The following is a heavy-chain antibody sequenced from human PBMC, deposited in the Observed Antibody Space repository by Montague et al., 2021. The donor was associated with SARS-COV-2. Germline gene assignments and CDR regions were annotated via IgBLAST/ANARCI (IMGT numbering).Heavy chain of an antibody. Sequence: SETLSLTCTVSGGSMSDYYWTWIRQPAGKGPEWIGYFSRSGGSNXSPSRRGRVTISLVTSRSQFSLQLSSVTAADTAFYYCARLTQLGYCSSASCSPALYFDYWGQGFLVSVSS. V-gene: IGHV4-59*01. CDR1: GGSMSDYY. J-gene: IGHJ4*02. CDR3: ARLTQLGYCSSASCSPALYFDY. CDR2: FSRSGGS. D-gene: IGHD2-15*01.